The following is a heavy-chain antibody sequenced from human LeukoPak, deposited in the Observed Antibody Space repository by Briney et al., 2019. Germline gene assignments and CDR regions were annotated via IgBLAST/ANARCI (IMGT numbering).Heavy chain of an antibody. CDR1: GGSISSSSYY. D-gene: IGHD3-3*01. J-gene: IGHJ4*02. CDR2: IYYSGST. Sequence: PSETLSLTCTVSGGSISSSSYYWGWIRQPPGKGLEWIGSIYYSGSTYYNPSLKSRVTISVDTSKNQFSLKLSSVTAADTAVYYCARVDFWSGYYVDYWGQGTLVTVSS. V-gene: IGHV4-39*07. CDR3: ARVDFWSGYYVDY.